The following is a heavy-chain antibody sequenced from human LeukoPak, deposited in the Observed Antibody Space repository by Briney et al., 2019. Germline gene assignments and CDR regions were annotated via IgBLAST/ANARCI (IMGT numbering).Heavy chain of an antibody. D-gene: IGHD3-22*01. CDR2: INHSGST. CDR3: ASLRITMIVDAFDI. V-gene: IGHV4-34*01. J-gene: IGHJ3*02. Sequence: SETLSLTCAVYGGSFSGYYWSWIRQPPGKGLGWIGEINHSGSTNYNPSLKSRVTISVDTSKNQFSLKLSSVTAADTAVYYCASLRITMIVDAFDIWGQGTMVTVSS. CDR1: GGSFSGYY.